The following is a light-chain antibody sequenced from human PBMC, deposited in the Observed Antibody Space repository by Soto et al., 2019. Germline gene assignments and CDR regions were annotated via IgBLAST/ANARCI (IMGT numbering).Light chain of an antibody. Sequence: DILMTQSLSTLSASVGDRVTSACRASQSITSWLAWYQQKPGKAPKLLIYKASSLESGVPSRISGSGSGTEFTLSISSLQPDDFATYYCQQYNSYPLTFGGGTKVEIK. CDR2: KAS. CDR3: QQYNSYPLT. J-gene: IGKJ4*01. CDR1: QSITSW. V-gene: IGKV1-5*03.